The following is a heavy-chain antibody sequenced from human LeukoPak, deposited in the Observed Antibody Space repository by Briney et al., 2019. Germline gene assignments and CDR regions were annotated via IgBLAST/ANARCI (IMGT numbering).Heavy chain of an antibody. CDR1: GFTVSSNY. CDR2: IYSDGRT. J-gene: IGHJ4*02. D-gene: IGHD4-17*01. CDR3: AREDYGEYYFDY. Sequence: GGSLRLSCAASGFTVSSNYMSWVRQAPGKGLEWVSLIYSDGRTYYADSVKGPFTISRDNSKNTLYLQMNSLRAEDTAVYYCAREDYGEYYFDYWGQGTLVTVSS. V-gene: IGHV3-53*05.